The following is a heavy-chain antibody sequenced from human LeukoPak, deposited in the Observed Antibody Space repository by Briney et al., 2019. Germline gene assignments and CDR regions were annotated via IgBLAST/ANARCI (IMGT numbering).Heavy chain of an antibody. J-gene: IGHJ5*02. CDR1: GFTFSSYE. D-gene: IGHD3-10*01. CDR2: ISGSGSTI. CDR3: ATLPSETYYYGSGSYLNWFDP. V-gene: IGHV3-48*03. Sequence: TGGSLRLSCAASGFTFSSYEMNWVRQAPGKGLEWVSYISGSGSTIYYADSVKGRFTISRDNSKNTLYLQMNNLRAEDTAVYYCATLPSETYYYGSGSYLNWFDPWGQGTLVTVSS.